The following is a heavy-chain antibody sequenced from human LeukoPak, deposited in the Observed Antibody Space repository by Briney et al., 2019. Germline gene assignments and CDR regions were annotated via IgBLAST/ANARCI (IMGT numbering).Heavy chain of an antibody. Sequence: SETLSLTCTVSGNSISSGENYWSWIRQPAGKGLEWIGRIYTSGSTNYNPSLKSRVTISGDTSNNQFSLRLSSVTAADTAVYYCARASYSYDINGWVPFDYWGQGTLVTVSS. J-gene: IGHJ4*02. V-gene: IGHV4-61*02. D-gene: IGHD3-22*01. CDR2: IYTSGST. CDR3: ARASYSYDINGWVPFDY. CDR1: GNSISSGENY.